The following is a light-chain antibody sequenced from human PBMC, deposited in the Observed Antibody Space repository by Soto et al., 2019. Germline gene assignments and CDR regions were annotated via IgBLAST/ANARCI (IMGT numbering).Light chain of an antibody. J-gene: IGKJ1*01. CDR1: QDVYTF. CDR3: QHYNKAPCT. V-gene: IGKV1-27*01. CDR2: DAS. Sequence: VQMTQSPSSLSASVGDRVTITCRASQDVYTFLAWYRQRPGRAPELLIYDASTLQAGVPSRFSGDGFGTHFILTISSLQPEDVATYYCQHYNKAPCTFGQGTKV.